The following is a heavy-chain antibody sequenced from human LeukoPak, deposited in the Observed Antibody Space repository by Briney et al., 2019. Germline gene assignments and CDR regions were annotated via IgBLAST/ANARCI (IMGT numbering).Heavy chain of an antibody. J-gene: IGHJ4*02. CDR3: ARDRTDTAMVGFDY. Sequence: SETLSLTCTVSGGSVSSGSYYWSWIRQPPGKGLEWIVYIYYSGSTNYNPSLKSRVTIPVDTSKNQFSLKLSSVTAADTAVYYCARDRTDTAMVGFDYWGQGTLVTVSS. D-gene: IGHD5-18*01. CDR1: GGSVSSGSYY. CDR2: IYYSGST. V-gene: IGHV4-61*01.